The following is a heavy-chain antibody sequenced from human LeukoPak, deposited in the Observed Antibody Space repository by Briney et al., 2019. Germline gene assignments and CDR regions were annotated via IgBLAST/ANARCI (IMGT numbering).Heavy chain of an antibody. CDR2: IYYSGST. D-gene: IGHD5-18*01. V-gene: IGHV4-31*02. CDR3: ARAQDSYGLRFDY. Sequence: SWIRQHPGKGLEWIEYIYYSGSTYYNPSLKSRVTISVDTSKNQFSLKLSSVTAADTAVYYCARAQDSYGLRFDYWGQGTLVTVSS. J-gene: IGHJ4*02.